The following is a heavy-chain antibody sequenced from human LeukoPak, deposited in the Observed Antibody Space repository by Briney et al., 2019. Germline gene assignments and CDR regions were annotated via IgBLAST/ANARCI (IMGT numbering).Heavy chain of an antibody. CDR3: ARDATYCTNGVCYTRFDY. D-gene: IGHD2-8*01. J-gene: IGHJ4*02. CDR1: RFTFSRYW. V-gene: IGHV3-7*01. Sequence: GGPLRLSCVVSRFTFSRYWMAWVRQAPGKGPEWVAQIKEDGSEKYYMDFVGGRFTISRDNAKTSLYLEMNSLRAEDTAVYYCARDATYCTNGVCYTRFDYWGQGTLVTVSS. CDR2: IKEDGSEK.